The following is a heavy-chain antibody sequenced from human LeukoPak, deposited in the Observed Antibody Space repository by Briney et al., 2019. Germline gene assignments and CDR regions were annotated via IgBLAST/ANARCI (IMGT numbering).Heavy chain of an antibody. V-gene: IGHV1-2*02. CDR2: MNLNSGCA. D-gene: IGHD3-10*01. J-gene: IGHJ4*02. CDR1: GYRFTDYY. Sequence: ASVKVTCKASGYRFTDYYMHWVRQAPGQGHEWMGWMNLNSGCANYAHNFQGRVTMSRDTTISTAYMELSRLRSDDTAMYYCARGDCYGSCSSYNHFDSWGQGTLVTVSS. CDR3: ARGDCYGSCSSYNHFDS.